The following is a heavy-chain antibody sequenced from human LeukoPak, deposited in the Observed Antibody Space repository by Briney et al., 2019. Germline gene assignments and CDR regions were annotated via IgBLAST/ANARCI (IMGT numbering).Heavy chain of an antibody. CDR3: TTYSAFDV. Sequence: PGGSLRLSCAASGFSFSSYWMKWIRQAPGKGLEWVASINQDASEKHPVDSVKGRFTISRDNAKNSLFLQMNSLRVEDTAVYYCTTYSAFDVWGQGTMVTVSS. J-gene: IGHJ3*01. CDR2: INQDASEK. D-gene: IGHD4-17*01. V-gene: IGHV3-7*05. CDR1: GFSFSSYW.